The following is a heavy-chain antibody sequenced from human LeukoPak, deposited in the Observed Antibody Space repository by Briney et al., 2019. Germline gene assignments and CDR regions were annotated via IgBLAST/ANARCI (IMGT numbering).Heavy chain of an antibody. CDR3: AKQLGYCSDGSCYFPY. D-gene: IGHD2-15*01. CDR1: GGSINSPKS. V-gene: IGHV4-4*02. J-gene: IGHJ4*02. Sequence: SETLSLTCAVSGGSINSPKSWSWVRQPPGKGLEWIGDRYHSGGTNYNPSLKSRVTISVDTSKNQFSLELNSVTAADTAVYYCAKQLGYCSDGSCYFPYWGQGTLVAVSS. CDR2: RYHSGGT.